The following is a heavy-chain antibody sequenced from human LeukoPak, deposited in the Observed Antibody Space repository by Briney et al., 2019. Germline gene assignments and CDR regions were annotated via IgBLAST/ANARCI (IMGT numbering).Heavy chain of an antibody. CDR2: INPNSGTT. D-gene: IGHD5-18*01. CDR1: GYTFTSYF. Sequence: ASVKVSCKTSGYTFTSYFIHWVRQAPGQGLEWMGKINPNSGTTNYAQKFQGRVTMTRDTSTSTVYMELSSLRSEDTAVYYCARELPPSDWGQGTLVTVSS. J-gene: IGHJ4*02. V-gene: IGHV1-46*01. CDR3: ARELPPSD.